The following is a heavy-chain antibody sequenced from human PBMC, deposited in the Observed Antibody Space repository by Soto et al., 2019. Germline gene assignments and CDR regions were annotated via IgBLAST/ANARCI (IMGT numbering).Heavy chain of an antibody. CDR2: INHSGST. CDR3: ARGLLPTYYYGSGSYLVPYYYYGMDV. D-gene: IGHD3-10*01. CDR1: GGSFSGYY. Sequence: KTSETLSLTCAVYGGSFSGYYWSWIRQPPGKGLEWIGEINHSGSTNYNPSLKSRVTISVDTSKNQFSLKLSSVTAADTAVYYCARGLLPTYYYGSGSYLVPYYYYGMDVWGQGTTVTVSS. V-gene: IGHV4-34*01. J-gene: IGHJ6*02.